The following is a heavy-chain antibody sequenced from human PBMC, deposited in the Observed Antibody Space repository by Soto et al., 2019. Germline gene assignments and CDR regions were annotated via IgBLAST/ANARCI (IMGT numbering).Heavy chain of an antibody. Sequence: PGWSLRLSCAASGFTFSSYEMNWVRQAPGQGLEWVSYISSSGSTIYYADSVKGRFTISRDNAKNSLYLQMNSLRAEDTAVYYCARDQPLRASIAARAFDIWGQGTMVTV. CDR1: GFTFSSYE. CDR2: ISSSGSTI. J-gene: IGHJ3*02. CDR3: ARDQPLRASIAARAFDI. V-gene: IGHV3-48*03. D-gene: IGHD6-13*01.